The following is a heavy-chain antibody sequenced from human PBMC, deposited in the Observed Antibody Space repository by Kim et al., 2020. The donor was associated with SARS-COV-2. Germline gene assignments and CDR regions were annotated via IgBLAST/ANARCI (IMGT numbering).Heavy chain of an antibody. D-gene: IGHD4-17*01. V-gene: IGHV4-31*03. CDR3: ARAKGTVTTLDY. CDR1: GGSISSGGYY. J-gene: IGHJ4*02. CDR2: IYYSGST. Sequence: SETLSLTCTVSGGSISSGGYYWSWIRQHPGKGLEWIGYIYYSGSTYYNPSLKSRGTMSVDTSKNQFSLNLSSVTAADTAVYYCARAKGTVTTLDYWGQGTLVTVSS.